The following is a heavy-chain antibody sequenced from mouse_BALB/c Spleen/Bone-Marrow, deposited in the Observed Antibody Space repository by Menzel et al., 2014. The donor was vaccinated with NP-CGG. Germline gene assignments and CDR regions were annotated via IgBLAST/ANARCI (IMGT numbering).Heavy chain of an antibody. CDR1: GYTFTSYW. D-gene: IGHD2-2*01. CDR3: ASYYGYDEGFAY. CDR2: IDPSDSYT. Sequence: VQLQQSGAELVKPGASVKLSCKASGYTFTSYWMHWVKQRPGQGLEWTGEIDPSDSYTNHNQKFKGKATLTVDKSSSTAYMQLSSLTSEDSAVYYCASYYGYDEGFAYWGQGTLVTVSA. V-gene: IGHV1-69*02. J-gene: IGHJ3*01.